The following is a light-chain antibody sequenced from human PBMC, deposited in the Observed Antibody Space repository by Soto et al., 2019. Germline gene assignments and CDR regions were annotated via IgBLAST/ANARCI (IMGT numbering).Light chain of an antibody. CDR3: QQRSDWPST. CDR1: QTVSSY. V-gene: IGKV3-11*01. J-gene: IGKJ4*01. CDR2: DAS. Sequence: EIVLTQSPATLSLSPGDRATLSCRASQTVSSYLAWYQQKPGQAPRLLISDASSRATGIPARFSGSGSGTDFTRTIASLEPEDFAVYYCQQRSDWPSTFGGGTKVEIK.